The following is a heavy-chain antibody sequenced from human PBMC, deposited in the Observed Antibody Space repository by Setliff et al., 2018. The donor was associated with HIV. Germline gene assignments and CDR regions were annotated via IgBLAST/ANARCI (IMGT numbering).Heavy chain of an antibody. CDR1: GFTFSDYS. Sequence: PGGSLRLSCAASGFTFSDYSMNWVRQAPGKGLEWVSFIGGRFDTYYADSVKGRFTISRDNAKNTLYLQMSSLRADDTAVYYCARVDDDYVWARTYFDYWGQGSLVTVSS. J-gene: IGHJ4*02. CDR2: IGGRFDT. V-gene: IGHV3-21*05. D-gene: IGHD3-16*01. CDR3: ARVDDDYVWARTYFDY.